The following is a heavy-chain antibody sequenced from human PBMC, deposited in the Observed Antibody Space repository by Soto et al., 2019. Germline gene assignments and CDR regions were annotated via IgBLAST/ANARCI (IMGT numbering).Heavy chain of an antibody. J-gene: IGHJ6*02. D-gene: IGHD4-17*01. V-gene: IGHV4-59*01. CDR3: ARGNYGDYGWYYYGMDV. Sequence: PSETLSLTCTVSGGSISSYYWSWIRQPPGKGLEWIGYIYYSGSTNYNPSLKSRVTISVDTSKNQFSLKLSSVTAADTAVYYCARGNYGDYGWYYYGMDVWGQGTTVTVSS. CDR2: IYYSGST. CDR1: GGSISSYY.